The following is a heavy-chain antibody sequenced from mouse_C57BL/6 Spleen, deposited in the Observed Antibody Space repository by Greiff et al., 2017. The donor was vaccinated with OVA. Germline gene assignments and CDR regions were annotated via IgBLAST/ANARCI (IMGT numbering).Heavy chain of an antibody. Sequence: QVQLQQSGAELVKPGASVKISCKASGYAFSSYWMNWVKQRPGKGLEWIGQIYPGDGDTNYNGKFKGKATLTADKSSSTAYMQLSSLTSEDSAVYFCARRPDGYAMDYWGQGTSVTVSS. CDR1: GYAFSSYW. V-gene: IGHV1-80*01. J-gene: IGHJ4*01. D-gene: IGHD1-1*01. CDR2: IYPGDGDT. CDR3: ARRPDGYAMDY.